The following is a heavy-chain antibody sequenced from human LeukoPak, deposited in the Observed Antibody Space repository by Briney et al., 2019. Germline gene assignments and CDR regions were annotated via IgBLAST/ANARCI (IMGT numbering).Heavy chain of an antibody. CDR1: GFTFSSYS. J-gene: IGHJ6*02. V-gene: IGHV3-21*01. CDR2: ISSSSSYI. Sequence: GGSLRLSCAASGFTFSSYSMNWVRQAPGKGLEWVSSISSSSSYIYYADSVKGRFTISRDNAKNSLYLQMNSLRAEDTAVYYCARDNYYDSSGYYPDYYYYYGMDVWGQGTTVSVSS. CDR3: ARDNYYDSSGYYPDYYYYYGMDV. D-gene: IGHD3-22*01.